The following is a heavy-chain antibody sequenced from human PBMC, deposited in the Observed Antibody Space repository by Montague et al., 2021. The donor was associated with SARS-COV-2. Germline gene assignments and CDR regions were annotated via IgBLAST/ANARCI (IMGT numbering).Heavy chain of an antibody. V-gene: IGHV4-39*01. CDR2: IYYSGST. J-gene: IGHJ3*01. D-gene: IGHD3-3*01. Sequence: SETLSLTCTVSGGSISSSSHYWGWIRQPPGKGLDWIGSIYYSGSTYYKPSLKSRVTIYVDTSKNQFSLKLSSVTAADTAVYYCARHSGRDTIFGVITIPDAFDLWGQGTTVTVSS. CDR3: ARHSGRDTIFGVITIPDAFDL. CDR1: GGSISSSSHY.